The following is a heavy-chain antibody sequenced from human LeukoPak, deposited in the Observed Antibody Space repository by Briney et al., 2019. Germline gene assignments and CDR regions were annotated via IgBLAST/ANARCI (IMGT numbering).Heavy chain of an antibody. CDR3: ARTLSLDGSNHFDF. CDR1: GGTFSSYA. D-gene: IGHD5-24*01. CDR2: IMTIFGSA. Sequence: SVKVSCKASGGTFSSYAICWVRQAPGQGLEWMGGIMTIFGSANYAQKFQGRLTITADESTSTTYMELSSLRSEDTAVYYCARTLSLDGSNHFDFWGQGTLVTVSS. J-gene: IGHJ4*02. V-gene: IGHV1-69*13.